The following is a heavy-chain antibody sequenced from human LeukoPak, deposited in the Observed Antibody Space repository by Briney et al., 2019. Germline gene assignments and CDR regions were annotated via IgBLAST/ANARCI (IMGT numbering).Heavy chain of an antibody. Sequence: ASVKVSCKASGGTFSSYAISWVRQAPGQGLEWMGRIIPIFGIANYAQKFQGRVTITADKSTSTAYMELSSLRSEDTVVYYCAAEPGWNYNWFDPWGQGTLVTVSS. V-gene: IGHV1-69*04. CDR2: IIPIFGIA. D-gene: IGHD1-7*01. CDR1: GGTFSSYA. CDR3: AAEPGWNYNWFDP. J-gene: IGHJ5*02.